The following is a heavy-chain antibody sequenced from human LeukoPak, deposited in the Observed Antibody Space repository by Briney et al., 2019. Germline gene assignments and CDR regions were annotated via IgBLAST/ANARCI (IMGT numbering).Heavy chain of an antibody. V-gene: IGHV3-15*01. Sequence: PGGSLRLSCAASGFALTNAWMNWVRQAPGKGPEWVGRSKSESDGGTTDYNTPVKGRFIISRDDSRSTLYLQMNSLKSEDTAVYYCTTDAVARDAFDIWGQGTTVTVSS. CDR3: TTDAVARDAFDI. CDR1: GFALTNAW. J-gene: IGHJ3*02. CDR2: SKSESDGGTT.